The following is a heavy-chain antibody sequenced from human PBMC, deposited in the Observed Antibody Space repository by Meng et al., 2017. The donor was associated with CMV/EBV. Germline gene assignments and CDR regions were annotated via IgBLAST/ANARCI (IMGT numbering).Heavy chain of an antibody. CDR3: AREEDYYGMDV. J-gene: IGHJ6*02. V-gene: IGHV3-7*01. CDR1: GFTFSSYW. CDR2: IKQDGSEK. Sequence: GESLKISCAAAGFTFSSYWMSWVRQAPGKGLEWGANIKQDGSEKYDVDSVKGRFTISRDNAKNSLYLQMHSLRAEDTAVYYCAREEDYYGMDVWGQGTTVTVSS.